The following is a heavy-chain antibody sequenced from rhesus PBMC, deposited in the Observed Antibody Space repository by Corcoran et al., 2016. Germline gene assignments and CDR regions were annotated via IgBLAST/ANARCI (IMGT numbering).Heavy chain of an antibody. V-gene: IGHV3-184*01. CDR2: IRSKAYGGTA. J-gene: IGHJ4*01. D-gene: IGHD4-29*01. CDR3: SRKYGIIYFDY. Sequence: EVQLVESGGDLVQLGGSLRLSCAASGSIFIDHFMYSVRQAPGMGLEWVALIRSKAYGGTAEYAASVRDRFTISRDDSKSIAYLQMNSLKTEDTAVYYCSRKYGIIYFDYWGQGVLVTVSS. CDR1: GSIFIDHF.